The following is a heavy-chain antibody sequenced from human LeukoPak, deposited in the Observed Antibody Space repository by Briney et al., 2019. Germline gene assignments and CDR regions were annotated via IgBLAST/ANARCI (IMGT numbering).Heavy chain of an antibody. J-gene: IGHJ6*02. CDR1: GYTLTELS. Sequence: ASVKVSCKVSGYTLTELSMHWVRQAPGKGLEWMGGFDPEDGETIYAQKFQGRVTMTEDTSTDTAYMELSSLRSEDTAVYYSATDQIRITIFGVGLVWGQGTTVTVSS. CDR3: ATDQIRITIFGVGLV. V-gene: IGHV1-24*01. D-gene: IGHD3-3*01. CDR2: FDPEDGET.